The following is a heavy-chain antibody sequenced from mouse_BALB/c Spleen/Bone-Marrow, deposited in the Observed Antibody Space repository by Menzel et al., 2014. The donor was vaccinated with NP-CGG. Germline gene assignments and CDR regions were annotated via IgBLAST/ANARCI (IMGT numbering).Heavy chain of an antibody. CDR3: ASYSYGSCGFAY. D-gene: IGHD1-1*01. V-gene: IGHV14-3*02. CDR2: IDPANGNT. Sequence: EVQLQQSGAELVKPGASVKLSCTASGFNIKDTYMHWVKQRPEQGLEWIGRIDPANGNTKYDPKFQGKATITADTSSNTAYLQLSSLTSEDTAIYYCASYSYGSCGFAYWGQETLVTVSA. J-gene: IGHJ3*01. CDR1: GFNIKDTY.